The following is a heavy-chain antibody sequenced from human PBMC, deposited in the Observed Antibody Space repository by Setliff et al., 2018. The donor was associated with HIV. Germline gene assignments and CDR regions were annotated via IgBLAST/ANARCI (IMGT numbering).Heavy chain of an antibody. CDR2: IDNSGST. V-gene: IGHV4-59*01. CDR1: GGSISSYY. J-gene: IGHJ2*01. CDR3: ARNVYDSSGYPPSWYFDL. Sequence: SETLSLTCTVSGGSISSYYWSWIRQPPGKGLEWIAYIDNSGSTNYNPSLKSRVTISVDTSKNQFSLKLSSVTAADTATYYCARNVYDSSGYPPSWYFDLWGRGTLVTVSS. D-gene: IGHD3-22*01.